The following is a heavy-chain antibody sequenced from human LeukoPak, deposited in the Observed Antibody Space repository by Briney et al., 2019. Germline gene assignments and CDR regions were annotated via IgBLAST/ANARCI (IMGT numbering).Heavy chain of an antibody. Sequence: SETLSLTCAVYGGSFSGYYWSWIRQPPGKGLEWIGEINRSGSTYYNPSLKSRVTISVDTSRNQFSLKLSSVTAADTAVYYCARLTNWENWFDPWGQGTLVTVSS. J-gene: IGHJ5*02. CDR3: ARLTNWENWFDP. CDR2: INRSGST. V-gene: IGHV4-34*01. CDR1: GGSFSGYY. D-gene: IGHD7-27*01.